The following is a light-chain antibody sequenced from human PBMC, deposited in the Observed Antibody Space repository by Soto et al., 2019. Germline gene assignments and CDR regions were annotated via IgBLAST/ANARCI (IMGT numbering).Light chain of an antibody. CDR2: DAS. J-gene: IGKJ4*01. Sequence: DIQMTQSPSTLSTSVGDRVTITCRASQIVSSRLAWYQQKPGKAPRLLIYDASSLKIGVPSRFSGSGSGTDFTLTISSLQPDDFATYYCQQYSSFSLTFGGGTNVEIK. CDR3: QQYSSFSLT. V-gene: IGKV1-5*01. CDR1: QIVSSR.